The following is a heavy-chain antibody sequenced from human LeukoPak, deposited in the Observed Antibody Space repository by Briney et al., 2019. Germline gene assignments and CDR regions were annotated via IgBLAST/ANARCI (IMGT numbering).Heavy chain of an antibody. V-gene: IGHV1-18*01. CDR1: GSTFNTYG. CDR3: ARGPHERSGYPDD. J-gene: IGHJ4*02. Sequence: ASVKVSGKPSGSTFNTYGITWVRQPPGQGLEWMGWISPYNGNTNYAQKFQGRVTLTTDTSTSTAYMELRSLRSDDTAVYYCARGPHERSGYPDDWGQGTLVTVSS. D-gene: IGHD3-22*01. CDR2: ISPYNGNT.